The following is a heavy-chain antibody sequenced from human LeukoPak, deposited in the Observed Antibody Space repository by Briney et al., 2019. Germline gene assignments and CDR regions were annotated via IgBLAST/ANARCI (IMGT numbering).Heavy chain of an antibody. CDR1: GFTFSSYS. CDR3: ARARIQLWSNYRSYFDY. Sequence: PGGSLRLSCAASGFTFSSYSMNWVRQAPGKGLEWVSSISSSSSYIYYADSVKGRFTISRDNAKDSLYLQMNSLRAEDTAVYYCARARIQLWSNYRSYFDYWGQGTLVTVSS. D-gene: IGHD5-18*01. V-gene: IGHV3-21*01. CDR2: ISSSSSYI. J-gene: IGHJ4*02.